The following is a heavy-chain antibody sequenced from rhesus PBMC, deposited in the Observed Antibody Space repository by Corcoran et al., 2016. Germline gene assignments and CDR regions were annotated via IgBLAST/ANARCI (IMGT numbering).Heavy chain of an antibody. V-gene: IGHV4-160*01. CDR2: IYGSGGST. Sequence: QVQLQESGPGLVKPSEPLSLTCAASGGSIRSNYWTWLRQGPGKGLEWIGRIYGSGGSTYYNPSLKSRVTISTDTSKNQFSLKLSSVTAADTAVYYCARGDSSGWYGWDYWGQGVLVTVSS. J-gene: IGHJ4*01. CDR3: ARGDSSGWYGWDY. CDR1: GGSIRSNY. D-gene: IGHD6-31*01.